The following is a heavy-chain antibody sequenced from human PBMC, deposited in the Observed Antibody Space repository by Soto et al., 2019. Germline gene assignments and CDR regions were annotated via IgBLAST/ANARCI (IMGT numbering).Heavy chain of an antibody. CDR2: IYYSWSA. CDR1: GGSISSGDYY. D-gene: IGHD6-6*01. V-gene: IGHV4-30-4*01. CDR3: ARHPRIATRPFDP. J-gene: IGHJ5*02. Sequence: QVQLQESGPGLVKPSQTLSLTCTVSGGSISSGDYYWSWIRQPPGKGLEWIACIYYSWSAYYNPSLKSHVDISVDTSKDQFSLKLNSVTAADTAVYYCARHPRIATRPFDPWGQGTLVTDSS.